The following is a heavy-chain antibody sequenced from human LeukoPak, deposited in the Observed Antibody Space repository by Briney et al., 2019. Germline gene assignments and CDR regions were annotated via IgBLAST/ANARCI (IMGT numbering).Heavy chain of an antibody. Sequence: GRSLRLSCAASGFTVSSNCMSWVRQAPGKGLEWVSIIYNSGSTYYADSVKGRFTISRDNSKNTLYLQMNSLRAEDTAVYYCAKGPERRGFCSGGSCYSDCWGQGTLVTVSS. J-gene: IGHJ4*02. CDR3: AKGPERRGFCSGGSCYSDC. V-gene: IGHV3-53*01. CDR2: IYNSGST. D-gene: IGHD2-15*01. CDR1: GFTVSSNC.